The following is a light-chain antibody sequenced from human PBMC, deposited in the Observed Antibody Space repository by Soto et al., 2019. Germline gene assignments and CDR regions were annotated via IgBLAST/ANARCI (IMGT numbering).Light chain of an antibody. J-gene: IGLJ2*01. CDR3: CSYAGSSTVV. CDR1: SSDVGSYNL. Sequence: QSALTQPASVSGSPGQSIAISCTGTSSDVGSYNLVSWYQQHPGKAPKLLIYDVSQRPSGVSDRFSGSKSGNTASLTISGLQAEDEAAYYCCSYAGSSTVVFGGGTKVTVL. CDR2: DVS. V-gene: IGLV2-23*02.